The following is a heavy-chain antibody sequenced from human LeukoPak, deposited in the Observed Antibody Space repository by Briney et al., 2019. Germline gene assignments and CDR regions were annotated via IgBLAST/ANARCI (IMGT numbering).Heavy chain of an antibody. CDR3: ARAGDSSGYCDS. V-gene: IGHV4-34*01. J-gene: IGHJ4*02. CDR2: INHSGST. D-gene: IGHD3-22*01. CDR1: GGSFSGYY. Sequence: SETLSLTCAVYGGSFSGYYWSRIRQPPGKGLEWIGEINHSGSTNYSPSLKSRVTISVDTSKNQFSLKLSSVTAADTAVYYCARAGDSSGYCDSWGQGTLVTVSS.